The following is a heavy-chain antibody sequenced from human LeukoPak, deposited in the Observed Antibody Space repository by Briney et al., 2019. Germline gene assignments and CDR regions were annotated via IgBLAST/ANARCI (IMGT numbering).Heavy chain of an antibody. Sequence: GGSLRLSCAAFGFTVSSNYMSWVRQAPGKGLEWVSVIFGGGGTYYGDSVRGRFTISRDNFKNMLYLQLNSLRAEDTADYYCAKTRDSSSPTKYYIDYWGQGTLVTVSS. CDR2: IFGGGGT. D-gene: IGHD2-2*01. CDR3: AKTRDSSSPTKYYIDY. J-gene: IGHJ4*02. V-gene: IGHV3-53*01. CDR1: GFTVSSNY.